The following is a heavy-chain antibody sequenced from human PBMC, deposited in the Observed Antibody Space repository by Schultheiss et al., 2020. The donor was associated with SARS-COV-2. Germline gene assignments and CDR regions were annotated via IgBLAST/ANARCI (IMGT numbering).Heavy chain of an antibody. D-gene: IGHD3-3*01. V-gene: IGHV3-9*01. CDR3: ARAEGAGGTIFGENNYDGAFDI. CDR1: GFTFDDYA. CDR2: ISWNSGSI. Sequence: GGSLRLSCAASGFTFDDYAMHWVRQAPGKGLEWVSGISWNSGSIGYADSVKGRFTISRDNAKNSLYLQMNSLRAEDTAVYYCARAEGAGGTIFGENNYDGAFDIWGQGTMVTVSS. J-gene: IGHJ3*02.